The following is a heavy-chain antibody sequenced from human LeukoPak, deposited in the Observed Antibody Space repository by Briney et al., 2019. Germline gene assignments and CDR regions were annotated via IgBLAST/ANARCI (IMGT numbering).Heavy chain of an antibody. CDR2: ISGYSGNT. Sequence: ASVKVSCKASGYTFTSYGISWVRQAPGQGLEWMGWISGYSGNTDYVQKFQGRVTMATDTSTSTVYMELRSLRSDDSAVYYCARDIATVVHQEWGQGTLVTVSS. V-gene: IGHV1-18*01. D-gene: IGHD2-2*01. CDR1: GYTFTSYG. J-gene: IGHJ4*02. CDR3: ARDIATVVHQE.